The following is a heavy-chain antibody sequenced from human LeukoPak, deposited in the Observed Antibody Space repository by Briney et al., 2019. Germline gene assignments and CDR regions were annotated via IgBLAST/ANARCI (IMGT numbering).Heavy chain of an antibody. D-gene: IGHD2-8*01. J-gene: IGHJ4*02. CDR3: ARVYAAGVWFDY. Sequence: ASVKVSCKASGYTFTSYYMHWVRQAPGQGLEWMGIINPSGGSTSYAQKFQGRVTLTRDTSTSTVYMELSSLRYEDTAVYYCARVYAAGVWFDYWGQGTLVTVSS. CDR1: GYTFTSYY. CDR2: INPSGGST. V-gene: IGHV1-46*01.